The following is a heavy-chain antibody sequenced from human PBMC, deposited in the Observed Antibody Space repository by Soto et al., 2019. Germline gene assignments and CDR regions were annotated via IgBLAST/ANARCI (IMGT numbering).Heavy chain of an antibody. CDR1: GGSFSGYY. V-gene: IGHV4-34*01. Sequence: SETLSLTCAVYGGSFSGYYWSWIRQPPGKGLEWIGEINHSGSTNYNPSLKSRVTISVDTSKNQFSLKLSSVTAADTAVYYCASSCLYCSGGSPKQYYYYMDVWGKGTTVTVSS. D-gene: IGHD2-15*01. CDR3: ASSCLYCSGGSPKQYYYYMDV. J-gene: IGHJ6*03. CDR2: INHSGST.